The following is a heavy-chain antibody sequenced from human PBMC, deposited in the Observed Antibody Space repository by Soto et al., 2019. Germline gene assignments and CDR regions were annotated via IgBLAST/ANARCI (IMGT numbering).Heavy chain of an antibody. CDR2: IYYSGST. CDR1: GGSISSYY. Sequence: SETLSLTCTVSGGSISSYYWSWLRQPPGKGLEWIGYIYYSGSTNYNPSLKSRVTISVDTSKNQFSLKLSSVTAADTAVYYCARAEYSSSSSWFDPWGQGTLVTVSP. V-gene: IGHV4-59*08. CDR3: ARAEYSSSSSWFDP. J-gene: IGHJ5*02. D-gene: IGHD6-6*01.